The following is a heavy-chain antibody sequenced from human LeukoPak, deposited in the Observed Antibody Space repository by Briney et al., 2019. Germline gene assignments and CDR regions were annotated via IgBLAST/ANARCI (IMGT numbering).Heavy chain of an antibody. V-gene: IGHV3-21*01. CDR2: ISSSSSYI. J-gene: IGHJ4*02. D-gene: IGHD3-22*01. CDR1: GFIFSSYS. Sequence: GGSLRLSCAASGFIFSSYSMNWVRQAPGKGLEWVSSISSSSSYIYYADSVKGRFTISRDNAKNSLYLQMNSLRAEDSAVYYCARGRFNYDSTGYSSFYYWGQGTLVTVSS. CDR3: ARGRFNYDSTGYSSFYY.